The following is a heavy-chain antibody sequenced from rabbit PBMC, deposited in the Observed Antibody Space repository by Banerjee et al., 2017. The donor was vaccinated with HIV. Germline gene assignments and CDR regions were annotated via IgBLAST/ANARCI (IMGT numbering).Heavy chain of an antibody. J-gene: IGHJ4*01. CDR2: IDTGSSGST. D-gene: IGHD7-1*01. V-gene: IGHV1S45*01. CDR1: GFSFSSSYW. Sequence: QEQLEESGGDLVKPEGSLTLTCTASGFSFSSSYWICWVRQAPGKGLEWIGCIDTGSSGSTYYASWAKGRFTISKTSSTTVTLQMTSLTAADTAPYFCARGGNSVAYRTDLWGPGTLVTVS. CDR3: ARGGNSVAYRTDL.